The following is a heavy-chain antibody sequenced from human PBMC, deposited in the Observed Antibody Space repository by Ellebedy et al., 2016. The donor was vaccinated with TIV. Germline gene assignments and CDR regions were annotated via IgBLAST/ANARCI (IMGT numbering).Heavy chain of an antibody. J-gene: IGHJ4*02. D-gene: IGHD5-24*01. Sequence: GGSLRLXSAGSGFSFSSYAMTWVRQAPGKGLDWVSAVSANGGSTYYADSVKGRFTISRDNSKNTLYLQMNSLRAEDTAVYYCAKDRYTDRGRYFDYWGQGTLVTVSS. CDR3: AKDRYTDRGRYFDY. CDR2: VSANGGST. V-gene: IGHV3-23*01. CDR1: GFSFSSYA.